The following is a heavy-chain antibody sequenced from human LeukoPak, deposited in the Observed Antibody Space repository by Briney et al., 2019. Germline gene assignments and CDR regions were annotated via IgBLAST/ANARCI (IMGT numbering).Heavy chain of an antibody. J-gene: IGHJ6*02. CDR2: IYYSGST. V-gene: IGHV4-59*01. Sequence: SETLSLTCTVSGGSISSYYWSWIRQPPGKGLECMGYIYYSGSTNYNPSLKSRVTISVDTSKNQFSLKLSSVTAADTAVYYCARAYHYGSGSYYPYYYYYYGMDVWGQGTTVTVSS. D-gene: IGHD3-10*01. CDR3: ARAYHYGSGSYYPYYYYYYGMDV. CDR1: GGSISSYY.